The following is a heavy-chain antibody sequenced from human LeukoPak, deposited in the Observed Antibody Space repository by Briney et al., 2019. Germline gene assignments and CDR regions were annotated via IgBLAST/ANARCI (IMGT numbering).Heavy chain of an antibody. Sequence: ASAKVSCKASGYTFSSYTLSWLRQAPGQGLEWMGWINPNSGGTNYAQKFQGRVTMTRDTSISTAYMELSRLRSDDTAVYYCAIDYGSGSYYDYWGQGTLVTVSS. J-gene: IGHJ4*02. CDR3: AIDYGSGSYYDY. V-gene: IGHV1-2*02. CDR1: GYTFSSYT. CDR2: INPNSGGT. D-gene: IGHD3-10*01.